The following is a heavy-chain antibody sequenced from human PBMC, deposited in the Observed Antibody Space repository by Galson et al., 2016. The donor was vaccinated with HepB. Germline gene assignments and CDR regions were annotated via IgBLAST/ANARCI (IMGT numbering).Heavy chain of an antibody. V-gene: IGHV4-59*01. CDR3: ARSGYGDLPRQFDY. J-gene: IGHJ4*02. CDR2: IYYSGST. Sequence: ETLSLTCTVSGGSISSYYWSWIRQPPGKGLEWIGYIYYSGSTNYNPSLKSRVTISVDTSKNQFSLKLSSVTAADTAVYYWARSGYGDLPRQFDYWGQGTLVTVSS. CDR1: GGSISSYY. D-gene: IGHD4-17*01.